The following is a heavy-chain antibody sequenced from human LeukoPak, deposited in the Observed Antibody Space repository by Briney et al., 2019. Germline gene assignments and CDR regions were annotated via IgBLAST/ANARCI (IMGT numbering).Heavy chain of an antibody. Sequence: SVKVSCKASGGTFSSYAISWVRQAPGQGLEWMGGIIPIFGTANYAQKFQGRVTITADESTSTAYMELSSLRSEDTAVYYCASSLGARTGGIAARPYYFDYWGQGTLVTVSS. CDR2: IIPIFGTA. D-gene: IGHD6-6*01. CDR3: ASSLGARTGGIAARPYYFDY. CDR1: GGTFSSYA. J-gene: IGHJ4*02. V-gene: IGHV1-69*13.